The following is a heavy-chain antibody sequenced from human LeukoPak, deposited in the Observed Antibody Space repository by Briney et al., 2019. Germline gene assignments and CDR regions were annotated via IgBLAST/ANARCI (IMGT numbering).Heavy chain of an antibody. D-gene: IGHD3-10*01. Sequence: SETLSLTCTVSGGSISSYYWSWIRQPAGKGLEWIGRIYTSGGTNYNPSLKSRVTMSVDTSKNQFSLKLRSVTAADTAVYYCARDKVMVRGISSYNWFDPWGQGTLVTVSS. CDR2: IYTSGGT. CDR1: GGSISSYY. J-gene: IGHJ5*02. V-gene: IGHV4-4*07. CDR3: ARDKVMVRGISSYNWFDP.